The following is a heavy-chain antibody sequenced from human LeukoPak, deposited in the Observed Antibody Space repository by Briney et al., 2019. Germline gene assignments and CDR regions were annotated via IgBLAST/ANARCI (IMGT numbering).Heavy chain of an antibody. D-gene: IGHD6-6*01. Sequence: SETLSLTCTVSGGSISSYYWSWIRQPPGKGLEWIGYIYYSGSTNYNPSLKSRVTISVDTSKNQFSLKVNSLTAADTAVYYCARGARYSSSSDYFDYWGQGTLVTVSS. CDR2: IYYSGST. CDR3: ARGARYSSSSDYFDY. CDR1: GGSISSYY. V-gene: IGHV4-59*01. J-gene: IGHJ4*02.